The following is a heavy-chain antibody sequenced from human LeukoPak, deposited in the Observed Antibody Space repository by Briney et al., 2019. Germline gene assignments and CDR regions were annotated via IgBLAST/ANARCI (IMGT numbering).Heavy chain of an antibody. Sequence: GGSLRLSCAASGFTVSSNYMSWVRQAPGKGLEWVSAISGSGGSTYYADSVKGRFTISRDNSKNTLYLQMNSLRAEDTAVYYCAKVRPFGETDYWGQGTLVTVSS. CDR1: GFTVSSNY. J-gene: IGHJ4*02. CDR3: AKVRPFGETDY. CDR2: ISGSGGST. V-gene: IGHV3-23*01. D-gene: IGHD3-10*01.